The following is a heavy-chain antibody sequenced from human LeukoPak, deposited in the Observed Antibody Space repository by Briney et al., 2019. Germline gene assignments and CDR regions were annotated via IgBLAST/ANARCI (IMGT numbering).Heavy chain of an antibody. CDR1: GYTFTSYY. Sequence: ASVKVSCKASGYTFTSYYMHWVRQAPGQGLEWMGIINPSGGSTSYAQKFQGRVTMTRDTSTSTVYMELSSLRFDDTAVYYCARATEDIVVVPAAMALDYWGQGTLVTVSS. CDR2: INPSGGST. V-gene: IGHV1-46*01. D-gene: IGHD2-2*01. CDR3: ARATEDIVVVPAAMALDY. J-gene: IGHJ4*02.